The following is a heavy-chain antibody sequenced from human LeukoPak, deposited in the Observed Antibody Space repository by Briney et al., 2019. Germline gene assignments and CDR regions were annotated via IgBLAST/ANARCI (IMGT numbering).Heavy chain of an antibody. J-gene: IGHJ4*02. D-gene: IGHD5-12*01. CDR3: ARSSGYSGYEPFDY. CDR2: IYYSGST. V-gene: IGHV4-59*01. CDR1: GGSISSYY. Sequence: NPSETLSLTCTVSGGSISSYYWSWIRQPPGKGLEWIGHIYYSGSTNYNPSLKSRVTISVDTSKNQFSLKLSSVTAADTAVYYCARSSGYSGYEPFDYWGQGTLVTVSS.